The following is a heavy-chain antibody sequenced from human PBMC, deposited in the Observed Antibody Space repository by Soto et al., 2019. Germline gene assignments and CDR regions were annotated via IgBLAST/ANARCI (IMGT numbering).Heavy chain of an antibody. CDR1: GGTFSSYA. CDR3: ARQSRYYDSSGYPNPTAWFDP. V-gene: IGHV1-69*06. CDR2: IIPIFGTA. J-gene: IGHJ5*02. Sequence: SVKVSCKASGGTFSSYAISGVRQAPGQGLEWMGGIIPIFGTANYAQKFQGRVTITADKSTSTAYMELSSLRSEDTAVYYCARQSRYYDSSGYPNPTAWFDPWGQGTLVTVPS. D-gene: IGHD3-22*01.